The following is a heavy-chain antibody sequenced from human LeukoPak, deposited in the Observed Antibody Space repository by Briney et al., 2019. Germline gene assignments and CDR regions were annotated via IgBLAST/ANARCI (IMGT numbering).Heavy chain of an antibody. V-gene: IGHV3-15*01. Sequence: GGSLRLSCAASGFTFSNAWMTWVRQAPGKGLEWVGRIKSKTHGGTTDYAAPVKGSFTISRDDSENTLYLQMNSLKTEDTALYYCTTVYYAASAFDYWGQGTLVTVSS. CDR3: TTVYYAASAFDY. D-gene: IGHD4/OR15-4a*01. CDR1: GFTFSNAW. CDR2: IKSKTHGGTT. J-gene: IGHJ4*02.